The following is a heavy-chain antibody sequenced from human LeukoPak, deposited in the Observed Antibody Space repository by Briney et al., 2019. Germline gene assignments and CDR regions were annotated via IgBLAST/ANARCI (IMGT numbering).Heavy chain of an antibody. D-gene: IGHD5-18*01. V-gene: IGHV3-21*01. CDR2: ISSSSSYI. Sequence: PGGSLRLSCAASGFTFSSYSMNWVRQAPGKGLEWVSSISSSSSYIYYADSVKGRFTISRDNAKKSLYLEMNSLRAEDTAVYYCARVVDTAMVLYGAFDIWGQGTMVTVSS. CDR3: ARVVDTAMVLYGAFDI. J-gene: IGHJ3*02. CDR1: GFTFSSYS.